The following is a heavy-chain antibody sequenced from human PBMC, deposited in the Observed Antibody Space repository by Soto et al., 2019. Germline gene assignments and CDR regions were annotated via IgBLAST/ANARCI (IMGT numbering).Heavy chain of an antibody. V-gene: IGHV5-51*01. CDR2: IYPGDSDT. J-gene: IGHJ4*02. Sequence: PGESLKISCKGSGYSFSNYWIGWVRQMPGKGLEWMGIIYPGDSDTRYSPSFQGQVTISADRSISTAYLQWSSLKASDTAMYYCAASRYCSSSTCPFDYWGQGTLVTGSS. CDR1: GYSFSNYW. D-gene: IGHD2-2*01. CDR3: AASRYCSSSTCPFDY.